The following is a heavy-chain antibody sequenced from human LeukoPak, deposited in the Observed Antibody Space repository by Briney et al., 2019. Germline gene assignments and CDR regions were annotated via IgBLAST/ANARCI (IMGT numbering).Heavy chain of an antibody. V-gene: IGHV4-59*01. CDR1: GGYISTYY. D-gene: IGHD1-26*01. Sequence: ETLSLTCTVSGGYISTYYWNWLLQPPGKGLEWIGYIYFSGSIDYNRSLKSRVTISVDTSKNQFSLRLNSVTAADTAVYYCARGTGSYFTPYYFDYWGQGTLVT. J-gene: IGHJ4*02. CDR2: IYFSGSI. CDR3: ARGTGSYFTPYYFDY.